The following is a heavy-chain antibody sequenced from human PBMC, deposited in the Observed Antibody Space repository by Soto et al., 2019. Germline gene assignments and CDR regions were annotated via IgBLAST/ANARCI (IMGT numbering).Heavy chain of an antibody. Sequence: GGSLRLSCAASGFTFSSYAMSWVRQAPGKGLEWVSAISGSGGSTYYADSVKGRFTISRDNPKNTLYLQMNSLRAEDTAVYYCAKDIVVVPAAGMGYYYYGMDVWGQGTTVTVSS. D-gene: IGHD2-2*01. J-gene: IGHJ6*02. CDR2: ISGSGGST. V-gene: IGHV3-23*01. CDR3: AKDIVVVPAAGMGYYYYGMDV. CDR1: GFTFSSYA.